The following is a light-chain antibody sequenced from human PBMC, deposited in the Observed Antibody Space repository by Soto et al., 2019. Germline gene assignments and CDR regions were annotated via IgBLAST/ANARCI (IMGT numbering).Light chain of an antibody. V-gene: IGLV2-14*01. CDR2: EAA. CDR3: TSYTSTSTLV. CDR1: SNDICANDY. J-gene: IGLJ2*01. Sequence: QSVLTQPASVSGSPGQSITISCTGTSNDICANDYVSWYQHHPGQAPKILIYEAANRPSGVSHRFSGSKSGNTASLTISGLQAEDEADYFCTSYTSTSTLVFGGGTKVTVL.